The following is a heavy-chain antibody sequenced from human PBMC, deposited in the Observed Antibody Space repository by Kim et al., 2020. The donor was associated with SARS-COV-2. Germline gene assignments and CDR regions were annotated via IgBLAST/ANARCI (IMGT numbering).Heavy chain of an antibody. D-gene: IGHD4-17*01. V-gene: IGHV1-69*04. J-gene: IGHJ6*02. CDR2: IIPILGIA. Sequence: SVKVSCKASGGTFSNYAISWVRQAPGQGLEWMGRIIPILGIANYAQKFQGRVTITADKSTSTAYMELSSLRSEDTAVYYCARVKESTDIYYYYGMDVWGQGTTVTVSS. CDR3: ARVKESTDIYYYYGMDV. CDR1: GGTFSNYA.